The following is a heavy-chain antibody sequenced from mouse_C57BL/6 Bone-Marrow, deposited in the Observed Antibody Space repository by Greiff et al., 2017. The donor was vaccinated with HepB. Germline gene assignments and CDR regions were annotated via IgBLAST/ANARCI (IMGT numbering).Heavy chain of an antibody. V-gene: IGHV1-39*01. CDR2: INPNYGTT. J-gene: IGHJ3*01. D-gene: IGHD1-1*02. CDR1: GYSFTDYN. CDR3: ARYGVATTGRTWFAY. Sequence: VQLQQSGPELVKPGASVKISCKASGYSFTDYNMNWVKQSNGKSLEWIGVINPNYGTTSYNQKFKGKATLTVDQSSSTAYMQLSSLTAEDSAVYYCARYGVATTGRTWFAYWGQGTLVTVSA.